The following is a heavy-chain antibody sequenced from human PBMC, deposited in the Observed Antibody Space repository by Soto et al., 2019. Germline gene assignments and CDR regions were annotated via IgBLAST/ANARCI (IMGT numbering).Heavy chain of an antibody. J-gene: IGHJ6*02. CDR1: GFTFSDYY. CDR2: ISSSGSTI. D-gene: IGHD4-4*01. Sequence: GGSLRLSCGASGFTFSDYYMSWIRQAPGQGLEWVSYISSSGSTIYSADSVKGRFTISRDNAKNSLYLQMNSLRAEDTAVYYCARGLELTTVTLLGRYYYGMDVWGQGTTVTVSS. CDR3: ARGLELTTVTLLGRYYYGMDV. V-gene: IGHV3-11*01.